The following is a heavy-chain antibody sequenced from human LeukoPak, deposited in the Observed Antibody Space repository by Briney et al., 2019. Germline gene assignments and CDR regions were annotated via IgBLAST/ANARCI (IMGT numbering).Heavy chain of an antibody. CDR1: GGSISIINW. J-gene: IGHJ4*02. CDR3: ARLGYCSAGSCYSGFDY. V-gene: IGHV4-4*02. D-gene: IGHD2-15*01. Sequence: PSGTLSLTCAVSGGSISIINWWSWVRQPPGKGLEWIGEIYHSGSTNYNPSLKSRVTMSVDKSKNQFSLTLSSVTAADTAVYYWARLGYCSAGSCYSGFDYWGQGTLVTVSS. CDR2: IYHSGST.